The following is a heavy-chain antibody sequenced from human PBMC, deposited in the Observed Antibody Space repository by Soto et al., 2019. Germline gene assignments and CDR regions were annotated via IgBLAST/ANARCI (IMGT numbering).Heavy chain of an antibody. CDR2: INHSGST. D-gene: IGHD2-2*01. Sequence: SETLSLTCAVYGGSFSGYYWSWIRQPPGKGLEWIGEINHSGSTNYNPSLKSRVTISVDTSKNQFSLKLSSVTAADTAVYYCAREVVQDLYYYYYYMDVWGKGTTVTVSS. CDR3: AREVVQDLYYYYYYMDV. V-gene: IGHV4-34*01. J-gene: IGHJ6*03. CDR1: GGSFSGYY.